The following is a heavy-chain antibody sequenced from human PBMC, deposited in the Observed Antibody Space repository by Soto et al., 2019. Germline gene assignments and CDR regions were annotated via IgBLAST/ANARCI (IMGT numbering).Heavy chain of an antibody. V-gene: IGHV3-21*01. CDR3: VRAGHVFDVHYYGMDL. CDR1: GFTFNDYS. Sequence: GGSLRLSCEASGFTFNDYSMDWVRQTPEKGLEWVSSISSSGTYIYYADSVKGRFAISRDNANNVMYLQMDTLRAEDTAVYYCVRAGHVFDVHYYGMDLWGQGTTVTVSS. CDR2: ISSSGTYI. D-gene: IGHD3-10*01. J-gene: IGHJ6*02.